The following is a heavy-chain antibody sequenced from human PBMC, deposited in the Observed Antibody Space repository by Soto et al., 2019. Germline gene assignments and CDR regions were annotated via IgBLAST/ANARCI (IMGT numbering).Heavy chain of an antibody. CDR3: AGDGAVDHNLLDCDC. J-gene: IGHJ4*02. Sequence: QLVESGGGLVQPGGSLRLSCAASGFTFRSYWMSWVRQGPGKGLEWLANIKDDGREKYYVDSVNGRFTISRGNAKNSLYLQLNSLRAEDTAVYFCAGDGAVDHNLLDCDCWGPGTLVTV. CDR2: IKDDGREK. V-gene: IGHV3-7*01. D-gene: IGHD6-19*01. CDR1: GFTFRSYW.